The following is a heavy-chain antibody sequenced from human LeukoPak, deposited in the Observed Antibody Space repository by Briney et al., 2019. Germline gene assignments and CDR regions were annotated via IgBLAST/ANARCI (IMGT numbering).Heavy chain of an antibody. V-gene: IGHV3-30*18. Sequence: GGSLRLSCAGSGFTFRSCDMHWVRQAPGKGLEWVAVISYDGSNKYYADSVKGRFTISRDNSKNTLYLQMNSLRAEDTAVYYCAKGHDYGDYVDYWGQGTLVTVSS. D-gene: IGHD4-17*01. CDR3: AKGHDYGDYVDY. J-gene: IGHJ4*02. CDR2: ISYDGSNK. CDR1: GFTFRSCD.